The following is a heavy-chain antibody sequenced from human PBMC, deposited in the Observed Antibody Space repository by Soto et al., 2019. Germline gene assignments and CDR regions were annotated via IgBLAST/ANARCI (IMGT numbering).Heavy chain of an antibody. Sequence: PSETLSLTCTVSGGSISSGGYYWSWIRQHPGKGLEWIGYIYYSGSTYYNPSLKSRVTISVDTSKNQFSLKLSSVTAADTAVYYCARVYGHGYDFRVVVDYWGQGTLVTVSS. D-gene: IGHD5-12*01. V-gene: IGHV4-31*03. J-gene: IGHJ4*02. CDR1: GGSISSGGYY. CDR3: ARVYGHGYDFRVVVDY. CDR2: IYYSGST.